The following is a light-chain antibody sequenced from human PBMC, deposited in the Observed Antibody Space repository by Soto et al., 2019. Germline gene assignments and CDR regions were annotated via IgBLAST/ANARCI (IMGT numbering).Light chain of an antibody. CDR2: DAS. V-gene: IGKV1-33*01. CDR3: QQYDNPPTIT. Sequence: DIQMTQSPSSLFASVGDRVTITCQASQDISNYLNWHQQKPGKAPKLLIYDASNLETGVPSRFSGSGSGTDFTFTISSLQPEDIATYYCQQYDNPPTITFGPGTRLEI. CDR1: QDISNY. J-gene: IGKJ5*01.